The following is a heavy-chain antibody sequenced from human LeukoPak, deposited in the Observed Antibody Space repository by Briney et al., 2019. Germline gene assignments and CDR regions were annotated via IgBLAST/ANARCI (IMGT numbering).Heavy chain of an antibody. J-gene: IGHJ4*02. CDR1: GFTFSDYY. CDR3: ARVRESRDGYNSFDY. Sequence: GGFLRLSWAASGFTFSDYYMSWIRQAPGEGLGWVSYISSSGSTIYYADSLKGRFTISRNHAKNSLQQQMNSLRAEDTAVYYCARVRESRDGYNSFDYWGQGTLVPVSS. D-gene: IGHD5-24*01. V-gene: IGHV3-11*01. CDR2: ISSSGSTI.